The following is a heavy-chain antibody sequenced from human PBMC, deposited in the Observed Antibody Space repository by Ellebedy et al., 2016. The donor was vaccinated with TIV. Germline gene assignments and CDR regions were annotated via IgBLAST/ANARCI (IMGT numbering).Heavy chain of an antibody. CDR3: AKEGYDIITGSQFHGMDV. CDR1: GFTFSSYG. V-gene: IGHV3-30*18. D-gene: IGHD3-9*01. J-gene: IGHJ6*02. CDR2: ISYDGSNK. Sequence: GGSLRLSCAASGFTFSSYGMHWVRQAPGKGLEWLAFISYDGSNKEDADSVKGRFIISRDNSKSTLYLQMNSLTLDDTAMYYCAKEGYDIITGSQFHGMDVWGQGTTVTVSS.